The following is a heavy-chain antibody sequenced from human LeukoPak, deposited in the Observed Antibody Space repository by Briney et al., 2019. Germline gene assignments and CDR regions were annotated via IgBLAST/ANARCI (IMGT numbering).Heavy chain of an antibody. Sequence: ASVKVSCKASGYTFTSYGISWVRQAPGQGLGWMAWISAYNGNTNYAQKLQGRVTMTTDTSTSTAYMELRSLRSDDTAVYYCARDLEDTAMVQFDYWGQGTLVTVSS. D-gene: IGHD5-18*01. CDR3: ARDLEDTAMVQFDY. V-gene: IGHV1-18*01. CDR1: GYTFTSYG. J-gene: IGHJ4*02. CDR2: ISAYNGNT.